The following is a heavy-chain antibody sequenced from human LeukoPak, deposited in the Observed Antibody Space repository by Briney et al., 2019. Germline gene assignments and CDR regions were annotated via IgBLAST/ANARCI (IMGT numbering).Heavy chain of an antibody. J-gene: IGHJ6*03. D-gene: IGHD6-13*01. V-gene: IGHV3-20*01. CDR1: GFTFDDYG. CDR3: ARDHIAAAGIPYYMDV. Sequence: GGSLRLSCAASGFTFDDYGMSWVRQAPGKGLEWVSGTNWNGGSTGYADSVKGRFTISGDNAKNSLYLQMNSLRAEDTALYHCARDHIAAAGIPYYMDVWGKGTTVTVSS. CDR2: TNWNGGST.